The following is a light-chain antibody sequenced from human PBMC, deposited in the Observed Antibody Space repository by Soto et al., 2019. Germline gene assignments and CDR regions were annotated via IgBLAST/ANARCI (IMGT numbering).Light chain of an antibody. CDR1: HISSSY. CDR2: AAS. J-gene: IGKJ1*01. V-gene: IGKV1-39*01. Sequence: DIQPTQPPSTLSETATDSFTTTYRARHISSSYLDWYQQKPGKAPKLLIYAASSWQGGVPSRFSGSGSGTDFTLTISSLQPEDFATYYCQQSDSTPPTFGQGTKVDIK. CDR3: QQSDSTPPT.